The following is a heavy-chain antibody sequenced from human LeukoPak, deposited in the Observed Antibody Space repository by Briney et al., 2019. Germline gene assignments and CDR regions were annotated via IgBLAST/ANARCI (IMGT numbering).Heavy chain of an antibody. CDR3: SLGWSYFDY. J-gene: IGHJ4*02. D-gene: IGHD2-21*01. Sequence: DCGRGRFTISRDNSKNTLYLQMNSLRAEDTAVYDCSLGWSYFDYWGQGTLVTVSS. V-gene: IGHV3-30*03.